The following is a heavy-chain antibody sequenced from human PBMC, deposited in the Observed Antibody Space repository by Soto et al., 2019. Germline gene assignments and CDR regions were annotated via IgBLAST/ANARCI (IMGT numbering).Heavy chain of an antibody. D-gene: IGHD3-10*01. CDR1: GFTFGDYY. V-gene: IGHV3-11*01. Sequence: QVHLEESGGGLVKPGGSLRLSCAASGFTFGDYYMSWIRQAPGKGLDWVSYVGDSGGARYYADSVKGRYSISRYNAKNSLYLEMNSLRFGDTAVYYFAREGAAGSHLLGGIDYRGQGILVLVSS. J-gene: IGHJ4*02. CDR2: VGDSGGAR. CDR3: AREGAAGSHLLGGIDY.